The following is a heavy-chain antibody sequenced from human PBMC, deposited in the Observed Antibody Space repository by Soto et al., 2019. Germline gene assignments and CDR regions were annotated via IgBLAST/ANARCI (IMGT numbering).Heavy chain of an antibody. V-gene: IGHV4-59*08. CDR2: IYYSGST. CDR3: AGYNWKSLNWFDP. D-gene: IGHD1-20*01. Sequence: SESLSLTCAVSGGSISGYYWSWIRQPPGKRMEWIGYIYYSGSTNYNPSLKSRVTISVDTSKNQFSLKLSSVTAADTAVYYCAGYNWKSLNWFDPWGQGTLVTVS. J-gene: IGHJ5*02. CDR1: GGSISGYY.